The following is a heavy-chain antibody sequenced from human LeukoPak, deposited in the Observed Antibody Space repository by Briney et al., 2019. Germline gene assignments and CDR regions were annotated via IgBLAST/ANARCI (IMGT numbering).Heavy chain of an antibody. V-gene: IGHV3-30*02. Sequence: PGGSLRLSCVTSGFPFSSYGMHWVRRAPGKGLEWMTFIRYDGSQKGYADSVKGRFTISRDDSKNTLSLQLNNLRPEDTAVYRCALGYNFGYQYFDIWGQGTLVTVSS. CDR3: ALGYNFGYQYFDI. CDR1: GFPFSSYG. J-gene: IGHJ4*02. D-gene: IGHD5-18*01. CDR2: IRYDGSQK.